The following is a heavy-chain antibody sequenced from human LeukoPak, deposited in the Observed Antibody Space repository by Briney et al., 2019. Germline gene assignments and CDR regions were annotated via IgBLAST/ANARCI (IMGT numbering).Heavy chain of an antibody. CDR1: GGSFSGCY. CDR2: INHSGST. V-gene: IGHV4-34*01. CDR3: ARRPPYCSSTSCYARRGGSWFDP. Sequence: SETLSLTCAVYGGSFSGCYWSWIRQPPGKGLEWIGEINHSGSTNYNPSLKSRVTISVDTSKNQFSLELSSVTAADTAVYYCARRPPYCSSTSCYARRGGSWFDPWGQGTLVTVSS. D-gene: IGHD2-2*01. J-gene: IGHJ5*02.